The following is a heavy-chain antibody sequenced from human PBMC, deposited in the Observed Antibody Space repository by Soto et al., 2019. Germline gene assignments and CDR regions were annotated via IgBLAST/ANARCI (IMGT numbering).Heavy chain of an antibody. CDR3: ARSIVVVTALDY. CDR2: INAGNGNT. J-gene: IGHJ4*02. D-gene: IGHD2-21*02. Sequence: QVQLVQSGAEEKKPGASVKVSCKASGYTFTSYAMHWVRQAPGQRLEWMGWINAGNGNTKYSQKFQGRVNSTRDTSASTAYMELSSLRSEDTAVYYCARSIVVVTALDYWGQGTLVTVSS. V-gene: IGHV1-3*05. CDR1: GYTFTSYA.